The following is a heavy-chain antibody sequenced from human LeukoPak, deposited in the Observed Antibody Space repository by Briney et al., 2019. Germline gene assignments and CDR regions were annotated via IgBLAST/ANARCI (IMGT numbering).Heavy chain of an antibody. Sequence: GASVKVSCKASGYTFTSYYMHWVRQAPGQGLEWMGWIHPNSGAPNYAQKFEGRVTITRDTSISTAYMELSRLTSDDTAMYYCARAARIAVAGSSFVNWGQGALVTVSS. CDR2: IHPNSGAP. CDR1: GYTFTSYY. D-gene: IGHD6-19*01. V-gene: IGHV1-2*02. J-gene: IGHJ4*02. CDR3: ARAARIAVAGSSFVN.